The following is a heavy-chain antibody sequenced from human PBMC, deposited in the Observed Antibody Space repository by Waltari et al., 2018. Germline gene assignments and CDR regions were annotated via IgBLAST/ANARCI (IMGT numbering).Heavy chain of an antibody. D-gene: IGHD5-18*01. CDR1: GYTFTSYD. Sequence: QVQLVQSGAEVKKPGASVKVSCKASGYTFTSYDINWVRQATGQGLEWMGWRNPNSGNTGYAQKFQGRVTMTRNTSISTAYMELSSLRSEDTAVYYCARAPYRWVTAMVNYGMDVWGQGTTVTVSS. V-gene: IGHV1-8*02. CDR2: RNPNSGNT. J-gene: IGHJ6*02. CDR3: ARAPYRWVTAMVNYGMDV.